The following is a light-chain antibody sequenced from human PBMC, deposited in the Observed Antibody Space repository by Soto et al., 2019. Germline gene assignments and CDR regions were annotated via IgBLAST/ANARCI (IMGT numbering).Light chain of an antibody. Sequence: QSALTQPPSASGSPGQSVTISCTESSSDIGGYDFVSWYQQHPGKVPKLLIYEVTKRPSGVPDRFSGSKSGNTASLTVSGLQADDEADYYCCSHAGSKNYYLFGPGTKVTVL. V-gene: IGLV2-8*01. J-gene: IGLJ1*01. CDR1: SSDIGGYDF. CDR3: CSHAGSKNYYL. CDR2: EVT.